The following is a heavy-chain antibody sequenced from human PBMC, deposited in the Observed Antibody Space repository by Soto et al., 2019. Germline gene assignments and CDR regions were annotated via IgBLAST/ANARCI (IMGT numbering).Heavy chain of an antibody. D-gene: IGHD3-10*01. J-gene: IGHJ4*02. V-gene: IGHV3-23*01. CDR3: AKKVNSGPGSQYFDY. Sequence: PGGSLRLSCAASGFTFSSYGMSCVRQAPGKGLEWVSGFRSSGDGGTTYYADSVKGRFTISRDNSKNTLFLQMNSLRAEDTAIYYCAKKVNSGPGSQYFDYWGQGTLVTSPQ. CDR1: GFTFSSYG. CDR2: FRSSGDGGTT.